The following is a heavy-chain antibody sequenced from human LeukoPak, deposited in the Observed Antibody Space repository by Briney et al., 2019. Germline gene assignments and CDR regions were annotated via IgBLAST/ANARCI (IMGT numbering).Heavy chain of an antibody. J-gene: IGHJ6*02. V-gene: IGHV3-23*01. CDR1: GFTFSSYA. CDR2: ISGSGGST. CDR3: AKDTVTPPLYYYYYGMDV. D-gene: IGHD4-11*01. Sequence: GGSLRLSCAASGFTFSSYAMSWVRQAPGKGLEWVSAISGSGGSTYYADSVKGRFTISRDNSKNTLYLRMNSLRAEDTAVYYCAKDTVTPPLYYYYYGMDVWGQGTTVTVSS.